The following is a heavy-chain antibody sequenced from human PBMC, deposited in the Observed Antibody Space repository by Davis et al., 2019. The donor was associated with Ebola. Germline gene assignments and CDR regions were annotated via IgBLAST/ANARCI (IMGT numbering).Heavy chain of an antibody. CDR2: ISSSSSTI. J-gene: IGHJ5*02. V-gene: IGHV3-48*02. Sequence: PGGSLRLSCAASGFTVRSNYMSWVRQAPGKGLEWVSYISSSSSTIYYADSVKGRFTISRDNAKNSLYLQMNSLRDEDTAVYYCARDNGYCSSTSCYSGWFDPWGQGTLVTVSS. CDR1: GFTVRSNY. CDR3: ARDNGYCSSTSCYSGWFDP. D-gene: IGHD2-2*03.